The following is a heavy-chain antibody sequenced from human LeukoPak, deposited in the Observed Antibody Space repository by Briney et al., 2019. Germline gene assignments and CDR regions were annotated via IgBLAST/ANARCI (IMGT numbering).Heavy chain of an antibody. V-gene: IGHV3-21*01. CDR1: GFTFSIYS. Sequence: GGSLRLSCAASGFTFSIYSMNWVRQAPGKGLEWLSSINSSTNYIYYADSVKGRFTISRDNVQNSLYLQMNSLRAEDTAMYYCARDRGYFDNWGQGTLVTVSS. CDR2: INSSTNYI. CDR3: ARDRGYFDN. J-gene: IGHJ4*02.